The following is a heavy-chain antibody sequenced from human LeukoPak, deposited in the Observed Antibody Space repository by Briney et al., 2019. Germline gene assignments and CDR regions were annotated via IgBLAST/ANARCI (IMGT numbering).Heavy chain of an antibody. CDR3: ARHVIYSHGWGSYLPWFAP. CDR2: IDPSDSYT. CDR1: GYSFTSYW. Sequence: GESLRISCKGSGYSFTSYWISWVRQMPGKGLEWMGRIDPSDSYTNYSPSFQGHVTISADKSISTAYLQWSSLKASDTAMYYCARHVIYSHGWGSYLPWFAPWGQGTLVTVSS. J-gene: IGHJ5*02. V-gene: IGHV5-10-1*01. D-gene: IGHD3-10*01.